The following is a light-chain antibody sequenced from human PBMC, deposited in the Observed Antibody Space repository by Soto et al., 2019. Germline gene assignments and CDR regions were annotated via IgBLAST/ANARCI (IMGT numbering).Light chain of an antibody. V-gene: IGKV3-11*01. Sequence: LTQSPATLSLSPGERATLSCRASQSVRRYLAWYQQKPGQAPRLLIYDSSNRAAGIPARFSGSGSGTDFTLTISSLEPEDFAIYYCQQRSDLPLTFGGGTNVEI. CDR2: DSS. CDR3: QQRSDLPLT. CDR1: QSVRRY. J-gene: IGKJ4*01.